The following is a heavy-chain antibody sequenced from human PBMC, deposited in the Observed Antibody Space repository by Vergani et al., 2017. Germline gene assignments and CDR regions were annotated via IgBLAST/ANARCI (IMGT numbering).Heavy chain of an antibody. D-gene: IGHD2-2*01. V-gene: IGHV3-30*18. CDR2: ISYDGSNK. Sequence: VQLVESGGGLVKPGGSLRLSCAASGFTFSSYSMNWVRQAPGKGLEWVAVISYDGSNKYYADSVKGRFTISRDNSKNTLYLQMNSLRAEDTAVYYCAKRAVGQLLFERVDYWGQGTLVTVSS. CDR3: AKRAVGQLLFERVDY. J-gene: IGHJ4*02. CDR1: GFTFSSYS.